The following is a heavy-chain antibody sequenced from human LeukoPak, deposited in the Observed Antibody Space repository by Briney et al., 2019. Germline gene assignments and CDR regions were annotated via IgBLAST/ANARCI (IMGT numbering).Heavy chain of an antibody. J-gene: IGHJ4*02. CDR1: GGTFSSYA. V-gene: IGHV1-69*13. D-gene: IGHD5-24*01. CDR2: IIPIFGTA. CDR3: ARVRDELQLPYYFDY. Sequence: SVKVSCKASGGTFSSYAISWVRQAPGQGLEWMGGIIPIFGTANYAQKFQGRVTITSDESTSTAYMELSSLRSEDTAVYYCARVRDELQLPYYFDYWGQGTLVTVSS.